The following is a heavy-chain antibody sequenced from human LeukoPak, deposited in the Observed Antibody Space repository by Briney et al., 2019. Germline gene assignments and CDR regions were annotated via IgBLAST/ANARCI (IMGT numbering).Heavy chain of an antibody. D-gene: IGHD3-3*01. CDR1: GFTFDDYA. J-gene: IGHJ4*02. Sequence: PGRSLRLSCVASGFTFDDYAMHWVRQAPGKGLEWVSGISWNSDNIGYADSVKGRFTISRDNAKNSLYLQMNSLRAEDTALYYCAKPYYDFWSGYLQWGQGTLVTVSS. CDR3: AKPYYDFWSGYLQ. CDR2: ISWNSDNI. V-gene: IGHV3-9*01.